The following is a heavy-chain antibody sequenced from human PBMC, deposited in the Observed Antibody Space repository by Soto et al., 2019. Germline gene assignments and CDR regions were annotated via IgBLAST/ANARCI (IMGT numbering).Heavy chain of an antibody. CDR3: AKDDRWYILPHGMDV. J-gene: IGHJ6*02. Sequence: GGSLRLSCAASGFTFSSYAMSWVRQAPGKGLEWVSAISGSGGSTYYADSVKGRFTISRDNSKNTLYLQMNSLRAENTAVYYCAKDDRWYILPHGMDVWGQGTTVTVSS. CDR2: ISGSGGST. V-gene: IGHV3-23*01. D-gene: IGHD6-13*01. CDR1: GFTFSSYA.